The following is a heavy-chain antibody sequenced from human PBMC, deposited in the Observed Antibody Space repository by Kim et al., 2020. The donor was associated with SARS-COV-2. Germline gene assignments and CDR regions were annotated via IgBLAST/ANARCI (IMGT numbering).Heavy chain of an antibody. V-gene: IGHV3-23*01. Sequence: GGSLRLSCAATGCSFSSYAMSWVRQAPGKGLEGVSFIKGGGGATFYADSVKGRFTIPRDNSKNTLSLQMSSLRAEDTDLYYCAKSAVGYDHDAFDIWGQGTVVTVSS. CDR1: GCSFSSYA. CDR3: AKSAVGYDHDAFDI. J-gene: IGHJ3*02. D-gene: IGHD1-26*01. CDR2: IKGGGGAT.